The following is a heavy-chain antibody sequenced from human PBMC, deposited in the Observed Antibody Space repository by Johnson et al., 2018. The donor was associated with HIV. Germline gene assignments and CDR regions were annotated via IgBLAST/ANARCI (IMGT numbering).Heavy chain of an antibody. Sequence: QVQLVESGGGVVQPGRSLRLSCAASGFTFSIYAMYWVRQAPGKGLEWVAVISYDGSNKYYADSVKGRFTISRDNSKNTLYLQMNSLGAEDTAGYYCARSAAAWVGGMAFDIWGQGTMVTVSS. CDR2: ISYDGSNK. CDR1: GFTFSIYA. J-gene: IGHJ3*02. D-gene: IGHD6-13*01. CDR3: ARSAAAWVGGMAFDI. V-gene: IGHV3-30-3*01.